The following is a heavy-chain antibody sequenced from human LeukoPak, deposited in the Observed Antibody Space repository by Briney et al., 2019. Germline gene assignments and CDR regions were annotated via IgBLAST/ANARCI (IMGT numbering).Heavy chain of an antibody. V-gene: IGHV3-23*01. Sequence: LPGGSLRLSCTTFGFAFSSYSMNWVRQAPGKGLEWVSSIAPSGGSIFYADSLKGRFTISRDNSKNTLYLQMNSLRADDTAVYYCAKDWPSEWQQLPDHDAFDIWGQGTMVTVSS. CDR2: IAPSGGSI. CDR1: GFAFSSYS. D-gene: IGHD6-13*01. CDR3: AKDWPSEWQQLPDHDAFDI. J-gene: IGHJ3*02.